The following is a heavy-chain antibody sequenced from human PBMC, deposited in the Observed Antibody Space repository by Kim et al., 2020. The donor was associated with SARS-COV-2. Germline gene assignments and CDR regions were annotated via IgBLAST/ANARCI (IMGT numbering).Heavy chain of an antibody. CDR3: AREGGRTYYDILTGPCGAFDI. Sequence: SETLSLTCTVSGGSISSSSYYWGWIRQPPGKGLEWIGSIYYSGSTYYNPSLKSRVTISVDTSKNQFSLKLSSVTAADTAVYYCAREGGRTYYDILTGPCGAFDIWGQGTMVTVSS. CDR2: IYYSGST. CDR1: GGSISSSSYY. V-gene: IGHV4-39*07. J-gene: IGHJ3*02. D-gene: IGHD3-9*01.